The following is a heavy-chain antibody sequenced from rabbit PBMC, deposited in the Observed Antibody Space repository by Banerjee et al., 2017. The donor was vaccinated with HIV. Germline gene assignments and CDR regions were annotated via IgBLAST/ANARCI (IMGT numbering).Heavy chain of an antibody. CDR2: IGTDSGST. CDR1: GFSFSSSYY. J-gene: IGHJ4*01. D-gene: IGHD1-1*01. CDR3: ARYVGSSGDYLSFNL. Sequence: QQQLEESGGGLVKPGGTLTLTFTASGFSFSSSYYLGWVRQAPGKGLEWIGCIGTDSGSTYYASWAKGRFTISKTSSTTVDLKMTSLTAADTATYFCARYVGSSGDYLSFNLWGPGTLVTVS. V-gene: IGHV1S45*01.